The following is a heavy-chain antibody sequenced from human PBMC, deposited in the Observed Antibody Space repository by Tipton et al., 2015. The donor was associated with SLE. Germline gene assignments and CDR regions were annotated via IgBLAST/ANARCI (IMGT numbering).Heavy chain of an antibody. J-gene: IGHJ4*02. Sequence: TLSLTCTVSGGSISGYYWTWIRQAPGKGLEWIGEINHGGGTHYNPSLESRVSISIDTSENHFSLKLTSVTAADTAVYYCARIPAVAGTGVAYWGQGTLVTVSS. CDR3: ARIPAVAGTGVAY. CDR1: GGSISGYY. D-gene: IGHD6-19*01. CDR2: INHGGGT. V-gene: IGHV4-34*01.